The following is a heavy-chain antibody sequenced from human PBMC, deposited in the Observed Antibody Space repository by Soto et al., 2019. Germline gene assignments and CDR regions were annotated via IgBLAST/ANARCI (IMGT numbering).Heavy chain of an antibody. Sequence: PVGSLSLSCASSGFTVSNYWMNWVRQAPGKGLVWVSHIKNDGTTSYADSVEGRFTVSRDDAKNSFYLQMNSLRADDTAVYYCAKDRGEEGLKFLESFGGMEVWGHGTTVIVS. D-gene: IGHD3-3*01. V-gene: IGHV3-74*01. CDR2: IKNDGTT. CDR3: AKDRGEEGLKFLESFGGMEV. CDR1: GFTVSNYW. J-gene: IGHJ6*02.